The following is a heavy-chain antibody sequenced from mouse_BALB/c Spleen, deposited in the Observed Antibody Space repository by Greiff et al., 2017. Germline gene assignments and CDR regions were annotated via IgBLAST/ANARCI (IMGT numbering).Heavy chain of an antibody. J-gene: IGHJ4*01. CDR1: GFSLTSYG. CDR3: ARVRTGSYYYAMDY. Sequence: VQLKESGPGLVAPSQSLSITCTVSGFSLTSYGVHWVRQPPGKGLEWLGVIWAGGSTNYNSALMSRLSISKDNSKSQVFLKMNSLQTDDTAMYYCARVRTGSYYYAMDYWGQGTSVTVSS. CDR2: IWAGGST. D-gene: IGHD4-1*01. V-gene: IGHV2-9*02.